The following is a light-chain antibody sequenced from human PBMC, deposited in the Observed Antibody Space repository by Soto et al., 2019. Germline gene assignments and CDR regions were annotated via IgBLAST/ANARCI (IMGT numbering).Light chain of an antibody. CDR2: EVN. V-gene: IGLV2-14*01. CDR1: SSDVGGYNY. CDR3: SSHTNTNTPVV. Sequence: QSALTQPASVSGSPGQSITISCTGSSSDVGGYNYVSWYQHHPGKAPKLIIYEVNNRPSGVSNRFSGSKSVNTASLTISGLQAEDEADYYCSSHTNTNTPVVFGGGTKLTVL. J-gene: IGLJ2*01.